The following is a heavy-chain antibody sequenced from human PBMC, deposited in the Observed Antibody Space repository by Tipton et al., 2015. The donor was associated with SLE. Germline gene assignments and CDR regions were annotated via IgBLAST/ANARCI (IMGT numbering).Heavy chain of an antibody. CDR2: INHSGST. V-gene: IGHV4-34*01. J-gene: IGHJ2*01. D-gene: IGHD6-13*01. CDR3: ARFWRYSTNWYFDL. Sequence: TLSLTCAVYGGSFSGYYWSWIRQPPGKGLEWIGEINHSGSTNYNPSLKSRVTISVDTSKNQFSLKLSSVTAADTAVYYCARFWRYSTNWYFDLWGRGTLVTVSS. CDR1: GGSFSGYY.